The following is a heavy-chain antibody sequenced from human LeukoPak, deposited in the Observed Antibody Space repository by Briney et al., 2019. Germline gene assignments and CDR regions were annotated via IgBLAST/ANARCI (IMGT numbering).Heavy chain of an antibody. CDR3: ARRSGYYFAFDI. V-gene: IGHV4-59*01. Sequence: SETLSLTCTVSGGSISSYYWSWIRQPPGKGLEWIGYIYYSGSTNYNPSLKSRVSISVDTSKNQFSLKLGSVTAADTAVYYCARRSGYYFAFDIWGQGTMVTVSS. CDR2: IYYSGST. J-gene: IGHJ3*02. CDR1: GGSISSYY. D-gene: IGHD3-22*01.